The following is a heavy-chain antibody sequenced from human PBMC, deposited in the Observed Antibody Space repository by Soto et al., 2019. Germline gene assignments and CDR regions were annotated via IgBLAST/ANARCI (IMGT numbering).Heavy chain of an antibody. V-gene: IGHV1-3*01. J-gene: IGHJ4*02. D-gene: IGHD4-17*01. Sequence: GASVKVSCKASGYTFTSYAMHWVRQAPGQRLEWMGWINAGNGNTKYSQKFQGRVTITRDTSASTAYMELSSLRAEDTAIYYCARDPFGTDNGGSADFDHWGQGTLVSVSS. CDR2: INAGNGNT. CDR1: GYTFTSYA. CDR3: ARDPFGTDNGGSADFDH.